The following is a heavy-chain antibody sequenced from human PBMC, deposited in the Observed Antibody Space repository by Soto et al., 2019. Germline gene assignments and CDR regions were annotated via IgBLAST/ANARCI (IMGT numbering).Heavy chain of an antibody. V-gene: IGHV3-23*01. CDR1: GFTFSSYA. J-gene: IGHJ6*03. CDR2: ISGSGGST. D-gene: IGHD3-3*01. Sequence: GRYLRLSCAASGFTFSSYAMSWVRQAPGKGLEWVSAISGSGGSTYYADSVKGRFTISRDNSKNTLYLQMNSLRAEDTAVYYCAKDGFGRVLEWFDRDYMAVWGKGTTVIGSS. CDR3: AKDGFGRVLEWFDRDYMAV.